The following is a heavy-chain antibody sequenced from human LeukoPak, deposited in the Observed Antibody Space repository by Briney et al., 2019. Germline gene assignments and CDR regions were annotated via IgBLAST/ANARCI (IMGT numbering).Heavy chain of an antibody. Sequence: GGSLRLSCAASGFTFSSYGMSWVRQAPGKGLEWVSAISATGGTTYYADSVKGRFTISRDNSKNTLYLQMNSLRAEDTAIYYCAKCITIFGVVRYFDYWGQGTLVIVSS. D-gene: IGHD3-3*01. J-gene: IGHJ4*02. CDR2: ISATGGTT. V-gene: IGHV3-23*01. CDR1: GFTFSSYG. CDR3: AKCITIFGVVRYFDY.